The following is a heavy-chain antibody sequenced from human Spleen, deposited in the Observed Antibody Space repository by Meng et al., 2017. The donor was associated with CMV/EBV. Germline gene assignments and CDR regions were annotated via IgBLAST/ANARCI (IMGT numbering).Heavy chain of an antibody. CDR3: ARLYYDTRGYYSRYFDY. V-gene: IGHV4-39*01. D-gene: IGHD3-22*01. Sequence: LTSSSHYWGWVRLPQGKGLEWIGSMYYSGPTYYNPSLKSRVIMSVDTSKKQFSLELSSVTAADTAVYFCARLYYDTRGYYSRYFDYWGQGTLVTVSS. CDR2: MYYSGPT. CDR1: LTSSSHY. J-gene: IGHJ4*02.